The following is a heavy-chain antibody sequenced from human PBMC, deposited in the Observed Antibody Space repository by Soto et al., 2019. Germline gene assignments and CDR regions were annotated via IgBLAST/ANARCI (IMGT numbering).Heavy chain of an antibody. CDR1: GFTFTAYW. D-gene: IGHD2-15*01. V-gene: IGHV3-23*01. CDR2: ISGGGGGA. Sequence: GSLRLSCAATGFTFTAYWVHWVRQAPGKGLEWVAVISGGGGGASYADSVQGRFTISRDNSKNTLYLQMNSLRVEDTAVYYCARDRGYDAHDYYYNAMDVWGQGTTVTVSS. J-gene: IGHJ6*02. CDR3: ARDRGYDAHDYYYNAMDV.